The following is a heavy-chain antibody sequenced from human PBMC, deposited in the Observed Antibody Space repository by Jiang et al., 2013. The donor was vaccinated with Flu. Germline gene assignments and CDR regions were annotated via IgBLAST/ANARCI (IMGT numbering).Heavy chain of an antibody. CDR2: IYWDNDE. D-gene: IGHD3-3*01. Sequence: KPTQTLTLTCAFSGFSVNDNGVSVGWIRQPPEKALEWPALIYWDNDERYRPSLKTRITIAKDTSKNQVVFTLTDIDPVDTATYYCTRGRRTGNGYCFDYWGQGTLVTVSS. J-gene: IGHJ4*02. CDR1: GFSVNDNGVS. CDR3: TRGRRTGNGYCFDY. V-gene: IGHV2-5*02.